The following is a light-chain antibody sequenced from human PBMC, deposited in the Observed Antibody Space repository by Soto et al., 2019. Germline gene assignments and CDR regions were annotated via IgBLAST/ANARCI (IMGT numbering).Light chain of an antibody. J-gene: IGKJ2*01. Sequence: DIQMTQSPSSLSASVGDRVTITCRASQGISDYLAWFQQKPGKVPELLIYASSTLRSGVPSRFSGSGSGKNFTLTISSLQPEDVATDYCPKYNSAPRTFGQGTQLEIK. CDR1: QGISDY. CDR3: PKYNSAPRT. V-gene: IGKV1-27*01. CDR2: ASS.